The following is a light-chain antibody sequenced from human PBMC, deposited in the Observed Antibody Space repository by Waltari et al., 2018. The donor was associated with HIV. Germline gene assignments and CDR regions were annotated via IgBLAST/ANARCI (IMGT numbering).Light chain of an antibody. V-gene: IGLV1-47*01. CDR2: RNN. Sequence: QSVLTQPPSASGTPGQRVTISCSGGSSNIGSHFVYWYQQVARTTPKLLIFRNNKRPSGGPDRFSGSKSGTSASLSISGLRPEDEAEYYCATWDDSSSGSWVFGGGTKVTVL. J-gene: IGLJ3*02. CDR1: SSNIGSHF. CDR3: ATWDDSSSGSWV.